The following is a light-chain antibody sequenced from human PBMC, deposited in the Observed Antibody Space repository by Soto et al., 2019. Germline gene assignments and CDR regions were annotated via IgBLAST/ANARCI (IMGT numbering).Light chain of an antibody. CDR2: EDT. V-gene: IGLV2-23*01. CDR1: SNDIGSYNL. CDR3: CSYPRSFSHVL. Sequence: QSVLTQPASVSGSPGQSITISCTGTSNDIGSYNLVSWYQQHPTKAPKLMIYEDTKRPPGVSNRFSGSKSGNTASLTISGLQTEDEADYDCCSYPRSFSHVLFGGGTKLTVL. J-gene: IGLJ2*01.